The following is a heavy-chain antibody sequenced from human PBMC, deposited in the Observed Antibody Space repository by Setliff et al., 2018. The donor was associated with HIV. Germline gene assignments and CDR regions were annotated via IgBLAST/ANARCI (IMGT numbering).Heavy chain of an antibody. CDR3: ARTSEYDFGLIKPVFVY. V-gene: IGHV4-4*07. Sequence: SETLSLTCTVSGGSISSYYWSWIRQPAGKGLEWIGHIYTSGSTNYNPSLKSRVTISVDTSKNQFSLKLSSVTAADTAVYYCARTSEYDFGLIKPVFVYWGQGTLVTVS. CDR1: GGSISSYY. CDR2: IYTSGST. D-gene: IGHD3-3*01. J-gene: IGHJ4*02.